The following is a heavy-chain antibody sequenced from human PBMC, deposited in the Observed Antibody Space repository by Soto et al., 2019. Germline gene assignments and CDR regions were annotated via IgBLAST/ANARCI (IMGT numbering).Heavy chain of an antibody. J-gene: IGHJ6*02. Sequence: EMQLLESGGGLVQPGGSLRLSCTASGFTFSNYAMIWVRQAPGKGLNWVSTINNVGYIYDADSVKGRFTISRDDARNTXXXXXXXXXXXXXXXXYXXKRXXXXXXYNYGMDVWGQGTTVIVSS. CDR3: XKRXXXXXXYNYGMDV. CDR1: GFTFSNYA. V-gene: IGHV3-23*01. CDR2: INNVGYI.